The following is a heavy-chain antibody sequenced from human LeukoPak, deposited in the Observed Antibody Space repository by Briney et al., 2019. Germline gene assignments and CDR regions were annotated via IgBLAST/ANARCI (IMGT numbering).Heavy chain of an antibody. CDR2: FDPEGGET. CDR1: GYTLTELS. CDR3: ATGDSSSWYYAFDI. V-gene: IGHV1-24*01. Sequence: ASVKVSCKVSGYTLTELSMHWVRQAPGKGLEWMGGFDPEGGETIYAQKFQGRVTMTEDTSTDTAYMELSSLRAEDTAVYYCATGDSSSWYYAFDIWGQGTMVTVSS. D-gene: IGHD6-13*01. J-gene: IGHJ3*02.